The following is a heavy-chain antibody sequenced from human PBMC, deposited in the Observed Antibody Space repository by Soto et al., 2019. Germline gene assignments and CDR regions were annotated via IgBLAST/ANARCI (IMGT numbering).Heavy chain of an antibody. Sequence: GASVKVSCKASGYTFTGYYMHWVRQAPGQGLEWMGWINPNSGGTNYAQKFQGWVTMTRDTSISTAYMELSRLRSDDTAVYYCARANIAAAGTPHYYYYYGMDVWGQGTTVTVSS. D-gene: IGHD6-13*01. V-gene: IGHV1-2*04. CDR3: ARANIAAAGTPHYYYYYGMDV. CDR1: GYTFTGYY. J-gene: IGHJ6*02. CDR2: INPNSGGT.